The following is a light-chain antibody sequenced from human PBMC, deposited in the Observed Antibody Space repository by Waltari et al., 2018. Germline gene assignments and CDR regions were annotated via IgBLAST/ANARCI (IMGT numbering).Light chain of an antibody. CDR1: QSVSSSY. Sequence: DIVLTQSPGTLSLSPGERATLSCRASQSVSSSYLAWYQQKPCQAPRLLIYGASSRATGIPDRFSGSGSGTDFSLTISRLEPEDFAVYYCQRYGSSPLTFGGGTKVEIK. CDR2: GAS. J-gene: IGKJ4*01. V-gene: IGKV3-20*01. CDR3: QRYGSSPLT.